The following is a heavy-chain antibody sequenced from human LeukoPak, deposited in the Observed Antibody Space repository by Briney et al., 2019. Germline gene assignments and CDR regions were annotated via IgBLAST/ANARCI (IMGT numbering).Heavy chain of an antibody. CDR2: INSSGTT. CDR1: GGPFSGYF. D-gene: IGHD3-10*01. V-gene: IGHV4-34*01. Sequence: WETLCLTCAVSGGPFSGYFWSWIRQPSGKGLEWIGEINSSGTTNYNPSLNSRVTISEDTSKNQFYLNLSSVTAADTAVYYCARRYYYNLGSFPFDFWGQGTLVIVSS. J-gene: IGHJ4*02. CDR3: ARRYYYNLGSFPFDF.